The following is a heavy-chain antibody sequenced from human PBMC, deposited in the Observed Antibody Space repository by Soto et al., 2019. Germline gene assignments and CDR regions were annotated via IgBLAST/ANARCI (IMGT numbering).Heavy chain of an antibody. CDR3: VKDYGEAADKPLPFFDD. CDR2: VSGSGGVT. V-gene: IGHV3-23*01. J-gene: IGHJ4*02. CDR1: GFTFSSYA. Sequence: GGSLRLSCAASGFTFSSYAMSWVRQAPGKGLEWVSGVSGSGGVTFYTDSVKGRFTISRDNSKNTLYLQMTGLRAEDTAVYYCVKDYGEAADKPLPFFDDWGEGTLVTVSS. D-gene: IGHD6-13*01.